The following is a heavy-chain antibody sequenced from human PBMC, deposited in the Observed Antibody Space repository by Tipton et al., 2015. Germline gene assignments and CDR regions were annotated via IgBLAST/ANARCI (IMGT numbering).Heavy chain of an antibody. V-gene: IGHV4-61*02. J-gene: IGHJ5*02. D-gene: IGHD2-15*01. CDR3: ARDWARGCNGAICYGNWFDP. CDR2: IYTS. CDR1: GGSIVSDTYY. Sequence: TLSLTCTVSGGSIVSDTYYWSWIRQPAGKGLEWIGRIYTSGITNYGITNYNPSLKSRVPISVDTSTNQFSLKLSSVTASDTAVYYCARDWARGCNGAICYGNWFDPWGQGTLVPVSS.